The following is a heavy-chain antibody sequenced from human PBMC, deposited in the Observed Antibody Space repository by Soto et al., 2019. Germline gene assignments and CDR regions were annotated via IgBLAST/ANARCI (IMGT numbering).Heavy chain of an antibody. J-gene: IGHJ3*02. CDR3: ARSLRYPLGAFDI. Sequence: ASVKVSCKASGYTFTSYYMHWVRQAPGQGLEWMGIINPSGGSTSYAQKFQGRVTMIRDTSTSTVYMEVSSLRSEDTAVYYCARSLRYPLGAFDIWGQGTMVTVSS. CDR1: GYTFTSYY. CDR2: INPSGGST. V-gene: IGHV1-46*03. D-gene: IGHD3-9*01.